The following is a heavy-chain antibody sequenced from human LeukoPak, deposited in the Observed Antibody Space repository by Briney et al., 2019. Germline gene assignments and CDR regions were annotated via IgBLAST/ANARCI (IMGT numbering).Heavy chain of an antibody. CDR3: ARVMSGWGIFVY. CDR1: GASLSTVH. CDR2: VFGGGNT. D-gene: IGHD3-10*01. V-gene: IGHV4-4*07. J-gene: IGHJ4*02. Sequence: SETLSLTCLLSGASLSTVHWNWIRQPAGKGLEWIGRVFGGGNTNYNPSLQSRASMSVDTSKNQFSLNLNSVTAADTAVYDCARVMSGWGIFVYCGQGSLVTVSS.